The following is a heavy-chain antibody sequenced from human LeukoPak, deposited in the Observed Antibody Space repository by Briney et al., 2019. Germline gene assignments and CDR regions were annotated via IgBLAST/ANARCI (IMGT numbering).Heavy chain of an antibody. D-gene: IGHD3-22*01. J-gene: IGHJ4*02. CDR3: AKSGLYDSSGYYYN. Sequence: GGSLRLSCAASGFTFSNAWMSWVRQAPGKGLEWVGRIKTKTDGGTTDYAAPVKGRFTISRDDSKNTLYLQMNSLRAEDTAVYYCAKSGLYDSSGYYYNWGQGTLVTVSS. CDR1: GFTFSNAW. V-gene: IGHV3-15*01. CDR2: IKTKTDGGTT.